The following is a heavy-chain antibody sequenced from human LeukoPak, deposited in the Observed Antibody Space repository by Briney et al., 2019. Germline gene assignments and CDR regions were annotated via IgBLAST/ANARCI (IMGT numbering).Heavy chain of an antibody. J-gene: IGHJ6*03. V-gene: IGHV4-61*02. CDR3: AREIVSYDYYYYMDV. Sequence: ASETLSLTCTVSGGSISSSSYYWSWIRQPAGKGLEWIGRIYTSGSTNYNPSLKSRVTISVDTSKNQFSLKLSSVTAADTAVYYCAREIVSYDYYYYMDVWGKGTTVTISS. D-gene: IGHD2-15*01. CDR2: IYTSGST. CDR1: GGSISSSSYY.